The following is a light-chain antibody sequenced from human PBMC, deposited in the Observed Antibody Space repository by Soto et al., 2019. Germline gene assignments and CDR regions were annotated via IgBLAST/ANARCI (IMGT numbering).Light chain of an antibody. CDR3: QQYNSYPIT. Sequence: DIQMTQSPSSLSASVGDRVTITCRASQSISSWLAWYQQKPGKAPNLLIYKASTLQSGVPSRFSGSGSGTEFTLTISSLQPDDFAIYYCQQYNSYPITFGHGTRLEIK. V-gene: IGKV1-5*03. J-gene: IGKJ5*01. CDR2: KAS. CDR1: QSISSW.